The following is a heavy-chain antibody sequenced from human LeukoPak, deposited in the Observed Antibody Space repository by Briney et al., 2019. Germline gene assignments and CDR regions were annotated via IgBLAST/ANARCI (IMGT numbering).Heavy chain of an antibody. Sequence: PGGSLRLSCAASGFTFSSYSMNWVRQAPGKGLEWVSSISSSSSYIYYADSVKGRFTISRDNAKNSLYLQMNSLRAEDTALYYCAKESYSRFFFDYWGQGTLVTVSS. CDR1: GFTFSSYS. CDR3: AKESYSRFFFDY. CDR2: ISSSSSYI. D-gene: IGHD1-26*01. V-gene: IGHV3-21*04. J-gene: IGHJ4*02.